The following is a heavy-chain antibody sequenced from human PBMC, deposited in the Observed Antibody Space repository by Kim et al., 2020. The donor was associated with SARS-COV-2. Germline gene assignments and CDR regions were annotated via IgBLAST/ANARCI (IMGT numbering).Heavy chain of an antibody. CDR2: IWYDGNNK. V-gene: IGHV3-33*01. CDR1: GFTFSNYG. D-gene: IGHD3-22*01. Sequence: GGSLRLSCAASGFTFSNYGMHWVRQAPGKGLEWVAVIWYDGNNKNYADSVKGRFTISRDNSKNTLYLQMSSLRAEDTAVYYCATDDSSGKPGGYWGQGTLVTVSS. J-gene: IGHJ4*02. CDR3: ATDDSSGKPGGY.